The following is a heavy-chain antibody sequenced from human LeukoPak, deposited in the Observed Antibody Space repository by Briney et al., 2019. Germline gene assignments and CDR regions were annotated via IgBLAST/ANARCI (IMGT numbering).Heavy chain of an antibody. V-gene: IGHV3-15*01. J-gene: IGHJ4*02. D-gene: IGHD5-24*01. CDR1: GFTFSNAW. CDR3: TTDRDGYNSGFFY. CDR2: IKSKADGGTT. Sequence: PGGSLRLSSAVSGFTFSNAWMTWVRQAPGKGLEWVGHIKSKADGGTTDYAAFVKGRFTISRDDSRNTLYLQMNSLRTDDTAVYYCTTDRDGYNSGFFYWGQGTLVTVSS.